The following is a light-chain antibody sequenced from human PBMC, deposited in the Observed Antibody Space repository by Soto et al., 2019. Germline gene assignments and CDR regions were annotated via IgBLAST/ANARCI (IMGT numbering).Light chain of an antibody. CDR1: ISDVGSSGP. Sequence: QSALTQPASVSGSPGQSITISCSGSISDVGSSGPVSWYQHHPGQVPKLIIYEGSRWPSGVSSRFSGSKTGNTASLTITGLQAEDEANYYCCSYVGARTYVFGTGTKATVL. V-gene: IGLV2-23*01. J-gene: IGLJ1*01. CDR2: EGS. CDR3: CSYVGARTYV.